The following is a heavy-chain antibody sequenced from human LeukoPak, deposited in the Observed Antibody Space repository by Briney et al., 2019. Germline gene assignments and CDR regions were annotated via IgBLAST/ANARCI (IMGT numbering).Heavy chain of an antibody. Sequence: PGGSLRLSCAASGFIFSNYGMHWVRQAPGKGLEWVAVISYDGSNSYYADSVKGRFAISRDNSKRTLFLQMNSLRTEDTAVYSCVRDQNPFCTSTSCFGSFDFWGQGTLVTVSS. CDR2: ISYDGSNS. V-gene: IGHV3-30*03. D-gene: IGHD2-2*01. CDR3: VRDQNPFCTSTSCFGSFDF. J-gene: IGHJ4*02. CDR1: GFIFSNYG.